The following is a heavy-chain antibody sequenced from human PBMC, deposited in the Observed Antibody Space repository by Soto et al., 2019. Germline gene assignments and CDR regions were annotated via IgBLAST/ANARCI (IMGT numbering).Heavy chain of an antibody. CDR3: ARAYGGNRSLDY. J-gene: IGHJ4*02. V-gene: IGHV4-59*12. CDR1: GGSISSYY. Sequence: SETLSLTCTVSGGSISSYYWSWIRQPPGKGLEWIGYIYHSGSTYYNPSLKSRVTISVDRSKNQFSLKLSSVTAADTAVYYCARAYGGNRSLDYWGQGTLVTVSS. CDR2: IYHSGST. D-gene: IGHD4-17*01.